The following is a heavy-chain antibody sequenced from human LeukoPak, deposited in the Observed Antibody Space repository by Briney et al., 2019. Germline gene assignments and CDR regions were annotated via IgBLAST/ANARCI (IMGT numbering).Heavy chain of an antibody. Sequence: PGGSLRLSCAASGFTFSDYYMTWIRQAPGKGLEWVSYISSSGSTIYYADSVKGRFTISRDNAKNSLYLQMNSLRAEDTAVYYCARGPIPYCGGDCYSGVMDYWGQGTLVTVSS. D-gene: IGHD2-21*02. J-gene: IGHJ4*02. V-gene: IGHV3-11*01. CDR2: ISSSGSTI. CDR1: GFTFSDYY. CDR3: ARGPIPYCGGDCYSGVMDY.